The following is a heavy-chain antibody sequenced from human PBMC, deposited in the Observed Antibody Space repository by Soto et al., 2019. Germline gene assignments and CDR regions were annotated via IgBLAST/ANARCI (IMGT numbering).Heavy chain of an antibody. J-gene: IGHJ5*02. CDR2: IYYSGST. Sequence: PSEILSLTCAVYGGSFSGYYWSWIRQPPGKGLEWIGSIYYSGSTYYNPSLKSRVTISVDTSKNQFSLKLSSVTAADTAVYYCASPKIAFYNWFDPWGQGTLVTVSS. D-gene: IGHD3-3*02. CDR1: GGSFSGYY. V-gene: IGHV4-34*01. CDR3: ASPKIAFYNWFDP.